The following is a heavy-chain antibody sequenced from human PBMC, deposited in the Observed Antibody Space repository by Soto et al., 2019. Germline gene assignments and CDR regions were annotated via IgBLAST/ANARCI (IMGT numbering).Heavy chain of an antibody. V-gene: IGHV1-2*02. J-gene: IGHJ4*02. CDR3: ARAIAVAGTNSYYFDY. CDR2: INPNSGGT. D-gene: IGHD6-19*01. Sequence: QVQLVQSGAEVKKPGASVKVSCKASGYTFTGYYMHWVRQAPGQGLEWMGWINPNSGGTNYAQKFQGGVTMTRDTSISTAYMELSRLRSDDTAVYYCARAIAVAGTNSYYFDYWGQGTLVTVSS. CDR1: GYTFTGYY.